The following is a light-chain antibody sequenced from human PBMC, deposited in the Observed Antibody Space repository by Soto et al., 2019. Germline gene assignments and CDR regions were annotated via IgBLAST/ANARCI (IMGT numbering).Light chain of an antibody. V-gene: IGKV3D-15*01. CDR2: GAS. CDR1: HSVDSN. J-gene: IGKJ1*01. Sequence: EIVMTQSPATLSVSPGEGATLSCRASHSVDSNLAWYQQKPGQAPRLLIFGASTRATGIPARFSGSGSGTDFTLTISSLQSEDFATYYCQHYNSYSKPFGRGTKVELK. CDR3: QHYNSYSKP.